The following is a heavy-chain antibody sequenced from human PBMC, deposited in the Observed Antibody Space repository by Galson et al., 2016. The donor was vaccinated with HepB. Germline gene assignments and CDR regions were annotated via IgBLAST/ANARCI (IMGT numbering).Heavy chain of an antibody. CDR1: GFTFSTYH. CDR3: ARVFPYDRRDYYRHFDS. CDR2: ITTSSSTI. D-gene: IGHD3-22*01. Sequence: SLRLSCAASGFTFSTYHMNWVRQAPGKGLEWISYITTSSSTIHSADSVMGRFTISRDDGKNSLYLQMNTLRAEDTAVYYCARVFPYDRRDYYRHFDSWGRGTLVTVSS. V-gene: IGHV3-48*04. J-gene: IGHJ4*02.